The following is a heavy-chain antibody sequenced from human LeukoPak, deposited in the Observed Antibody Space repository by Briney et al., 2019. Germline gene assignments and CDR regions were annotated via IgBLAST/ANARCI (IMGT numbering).Heavy chain of an antibody. CDR1: GGSFSGYY. J-gene: IGHJ6*03. D-gene: IGHD1-1*01. CDR3: ARQGPHWYYYYMDV. Sequence: SETLSLTCAVYGGSFSGYYWSWIRQPPGKGLEWIGEINHSGSTNYNPSLKSRVTISVDTSKNQFSPKLSSVTAADTAVYYCARQGPHWYYYYMDVWGKGTTVTISS. CDR2: INHSGST. V-gene: IGHV4-34*01.